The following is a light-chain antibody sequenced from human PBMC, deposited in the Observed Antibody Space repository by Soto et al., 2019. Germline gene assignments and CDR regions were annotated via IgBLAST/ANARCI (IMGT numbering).Light chain of an antibody. Sequence: EIVMTQSPGTLSVSPGERATLSCRASQSISRNLAWYQQRPGRAPRLLIYGVSTRASGIPARFSGSGSETEFTLSISSLQSEDFATYYCQHYNSYSEAFGQGTKVELK. CDR2: GVS. CDR3: QHYNSYSEA. CDR1: QSISRN. V-gene: IGKV3-15*01. J-gene: IGKJ1*01.